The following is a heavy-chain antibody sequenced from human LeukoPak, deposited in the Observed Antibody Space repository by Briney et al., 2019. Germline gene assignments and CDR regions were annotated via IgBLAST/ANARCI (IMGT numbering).Heavy chain of an antibody. V-gene: IGHV3-30*02. D-gene: IGHD6-19*01. CDR3: AKVVVVAGRDV. CDR2: IRYDGGNR. Sequence: GGSLRLSCAASGFTFSSYGMHWVRQAPGKGLEWVAFIRYDGGNRYYADSVKGRFTISRDNSKNTLYLQMNSLRAEDTAVYYCAKVVVVAGRDVWGKGTTVTISS. CDR1: GFTFSSYG. J-gene: IGHJ6*04.